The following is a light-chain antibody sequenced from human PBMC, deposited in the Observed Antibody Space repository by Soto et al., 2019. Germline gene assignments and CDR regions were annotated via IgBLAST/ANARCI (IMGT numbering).Light chain of an antibody. CDR2: GAS. Sequence: EMVLTQSPGTLSLSPGERATLSCRASQSVSSSYLAWYQQKPGQAPRLLIYGASNRATGIPDRFSGSGSGTDFTLTISRLEPEDLAVYYCQQYGSSPWTFGQGTKVEVK. J-gene: IGKJ1*01. V-gene: IGKV3-20*01. CDR1: QSVSSSY. CDR3: QQYGSSPWT.